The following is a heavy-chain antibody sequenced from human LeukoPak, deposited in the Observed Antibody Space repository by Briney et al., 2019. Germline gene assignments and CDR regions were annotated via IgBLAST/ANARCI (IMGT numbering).Heavy chain of an antibody. Sequence: PGGSLRLSCAASGFTFSSYAMNWVRQAPGKGLEWVSSITSSSSYIYYADSVKGRFTISRDNSKNTLYLQMNSLRAEDTAVYYCAKGRRAPLVGTITKSWIDYWGQGTLVTVSS. CDR3: AKGRRAPLVGTITKSWIDY. CDR1: GFTFSSYA. J-gene: IGHJ4*02. D-gene: IGHD1-7*01. V-gene: IGHV3-23*01. CDR2: ITSSSSYI.